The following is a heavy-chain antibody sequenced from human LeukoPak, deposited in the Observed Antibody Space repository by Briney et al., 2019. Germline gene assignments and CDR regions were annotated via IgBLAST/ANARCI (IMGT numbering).Heavy chain of an antibody. CDR1: GAAISRFY. D-gene: IGHD6-19*01. CDR2: IYNGVPT. CDR3: VQTTGWQGFDY. Sequence: SETLSLTCTTSGAAISRFYWSWVRQPPGKGLEWIGNIYNGVPTFFNPSLKSRVTLSVDTSKTQFSLQLASVTAADAAVYYCVQTTGWQGFDYWGQGILVTVSS. V-gene: IGHV4-4*09. J-gene: IGHJ4*02.